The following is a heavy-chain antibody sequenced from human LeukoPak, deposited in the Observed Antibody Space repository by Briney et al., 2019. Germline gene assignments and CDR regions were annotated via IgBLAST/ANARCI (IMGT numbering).Heavy chain of an antibody. D-gene: IGHD3-10*01. CDR1: GGSISSSGYY. CDR3: ARSTRVLLWLGSFDY. J-gene: IGHJ4*02. Sequence: PSETLSLTCTVSGGSISSSGYYWVWIRQPPGKGLEWIGNIYYSGATFHNPSLKSRVTISVDTSKNQFSLKLSSVTAADTAVYYCARSTRVLLWLGSFDYWGQGTLVTVSS. CDR2: IYYSGAT. V-gene: IGHV4-39*07.